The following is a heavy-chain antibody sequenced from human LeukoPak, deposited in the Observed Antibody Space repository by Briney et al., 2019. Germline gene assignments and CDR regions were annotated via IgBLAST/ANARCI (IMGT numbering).Heavy chain of an antibody. CDR2: IYTSGST. Sequence: PSETLSLTCTVSGGSISSYYWSWIRQHAGKGLEWIGRIYTSGSTSYNPSLKSRVTMSVDTSKNQFSLKLSSVTAADTAVYYCASNYYGSGSYSSWFDPWGQGTLVTVSS. CDR1: GGSISSYY. J-gene: IGHJ5*02. V-gene: IGHV4-4*07. D-gene: IGHD3-10*01. CDR3: ASNYYGSGSYSSWFDP.